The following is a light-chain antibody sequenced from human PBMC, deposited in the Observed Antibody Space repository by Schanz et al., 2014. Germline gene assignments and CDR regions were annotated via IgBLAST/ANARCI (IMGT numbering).Light chain of an antibody. J-gene: IGKJ1*01. Sequence: EIVMTQSPATLSVSPGERATLSCRASQSVSSNLAWYQQKPGQAPRLLIYGASTRATGIPARFSGSGSGTEFTLTISSLQAEDFATYYCQKYNDAPWTLGQGTKVEVK. CDR1: QSVSSN. CDR3: QKYNDAPWT. V-gene: IGKV3-15*01. CDR2: GAS.